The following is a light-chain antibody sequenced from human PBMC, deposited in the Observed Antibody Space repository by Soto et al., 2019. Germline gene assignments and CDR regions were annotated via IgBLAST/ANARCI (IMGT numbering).Light chain of an antibody. CDR1: SSDVGGYSY. CDR3: SSYTSSSTVV. CDR2: EVS. J-gene: IGLJ2*01. Sequence: QSVLTQPASVSGSPGQSITISCTGTSSDVGGYSYVSWYQQYPGKAPQLMIFEVSNRPSGVSIRFSGSKSGNTASLTISGLQAEDEADYYCSSYTSSSTVVFGGGTKLTVL. V-gene: IGLV2-14*01.